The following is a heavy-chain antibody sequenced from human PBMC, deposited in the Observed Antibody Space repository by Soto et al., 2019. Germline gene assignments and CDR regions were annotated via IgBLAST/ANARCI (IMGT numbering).Heavy chain of an antibody. CDR1: GGSISSSSYY. D-gene: IGHD4-17*01. Sequence: QLQLQESGPGLVKPSETLSLTCTVSGGSISSSSYYWGWIRQPPGKGLEWIGSIYYSGSTYYNPYLKSRVTISVDTSKNQFSLKLSSVTAADTAVYYCARTVTTYWFDPWGQGTLVTVSS. J-gene: IGHJ5*02. V-gene: IGHV4-39*01. CDR3: ARTVTTYWFDP. CDR2: IYYSGST.